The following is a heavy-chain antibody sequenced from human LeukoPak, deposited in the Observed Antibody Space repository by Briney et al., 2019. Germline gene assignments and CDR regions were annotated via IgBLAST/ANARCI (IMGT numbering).Heavy chain of an antibody. J-gene: IGHJ4*02. CDR2: ISGAGTTT. CDR1: ALAFSSYS. Sequence: GGSLRPSCAASALAFSSYSMSWVRQAPGKGLEWVSGISGAGTTTYYADSVKGRFTISRDNSENTLSLQMNSLRAEDTALYYCAKGSDYGDYIFNCWGQGTQVTVSS. V-gene: IGHV3-23*01. CDR3: AKGSDYGDYIFNC. D-gene: IGHD4-17*01.